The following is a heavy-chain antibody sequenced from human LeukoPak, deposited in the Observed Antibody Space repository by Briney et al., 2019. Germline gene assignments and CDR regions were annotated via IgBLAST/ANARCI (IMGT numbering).Heavy chain of an antibody. CDR3: AKDRGYCTSTSCHTYFFDY. V-gene: IGHV3-23*01. CDR2: ISGSGGST. Sequence: PGGSLRLSCAASGFTFSSYAMSWVRQAPGKGLEWVSAISGSGGSTYYADSVKGRFTISRDNSKNTLYLQLNSLRAEDTAVYCCAKDRGYCTSTSCHTYFFDYWGQGTLVTVSS. CDR1: GFTFSSYA. D-gene: IGHD2-2*02. J-gene: IGHJ4*02.